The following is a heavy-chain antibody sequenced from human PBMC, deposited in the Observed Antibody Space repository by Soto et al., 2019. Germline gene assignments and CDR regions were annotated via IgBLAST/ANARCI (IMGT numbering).Heavy chain of an antibody. V-gene: IGHV4-61*01. CDR1: GGAVSIGSNY. CDR2: IDYSGSS. J-gene: IGHJ6*02. Sequence: SETLSLTCTVSGGAVSIGSNYLSWIGQPPGKGLEWIGNIDYSGSSNYNPSLKSRVTISVDTSKNQFSLKLTSVTAADTAVYSCERGELESNVNYYHYGMDVWGQGTTVTVSS. D-gene: IGHD3-10*01. CDR3: ERGELESNVNYYHYGMDV.